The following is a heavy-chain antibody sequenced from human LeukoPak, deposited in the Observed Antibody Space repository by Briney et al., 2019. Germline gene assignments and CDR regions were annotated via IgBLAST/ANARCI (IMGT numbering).Heavy chain of an antibody. CDR1: GGTFSSYA. CDR2: IIPIFGTA. D-gene: IGHD5-24*01. V-gene: IGHV1-69*05. CDR3: ARRLRDGYNWDAFDI. J-gene: IGHJ3*02. Sequence: AASVKVSCKASGGTFSSYAISWVRQAPGQGLEWMGGIIPIFGTANYAQKFQGRVTITTDESTSTAYMELGSLRSEDTAVYYCARRLRDGYNWDAFDIWGQGTMVTVSS.